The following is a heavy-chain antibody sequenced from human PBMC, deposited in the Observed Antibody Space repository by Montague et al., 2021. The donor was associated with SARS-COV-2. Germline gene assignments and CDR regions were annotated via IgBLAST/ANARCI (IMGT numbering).Heavy chain of an antibody. CDR3: ARANGYYFDY. Sequence: SETLSLTCAVYGGSFSGYYWSWIRQPPGKGLEWIGEINRSGSTNYNPSLKSRVTISVDTSENQFSLKLSSVTAADTAVYYCARANGYYFDYWGQGTLVTVSS. D-gene: IGHD2-8*01. CDR2: INRSGST. V-gene: IGHV4-34*01. J-gene: IGHJ4*02. CDR1: GGSFSGYY.